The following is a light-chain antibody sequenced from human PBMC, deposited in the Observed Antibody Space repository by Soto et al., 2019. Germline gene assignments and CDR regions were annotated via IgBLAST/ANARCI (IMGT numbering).Light chain of an antibody. Sequence: EIVLTQSPGTLSLSPGERATLSCRASQSVRNNYLAWYQQQPGQAPRLLIYGTSTRDTGIPDRFSGSGSGPDFTLTISRLEPEDFAVYYCQQYGSSYTFGPGTKVEIK. CDR1: QSVRNNY. CDR2: GTS. CDR3: QQYGSSYT. J-gene: IGKJ3*01. V-gene: IGKV3-20*01.